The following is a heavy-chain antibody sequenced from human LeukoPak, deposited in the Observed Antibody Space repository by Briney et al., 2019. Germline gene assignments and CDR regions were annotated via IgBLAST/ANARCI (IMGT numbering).Heavy chain of an antibody. CDR1: GGSISSYY. D-gene: IGHD3/OR15-3a*01. CDR3: ASHLFGLGHDAFDI. J-gene: IGHJ3*02. Sequence: NPSETLSLTCTVSGGSISSYYWSWIRQPPGKGLEWIGYIYYSGSTNYNPSLKSRVTISVDTSKNQFSLKLSSVTAADTAVYYCASHLFGLGHDAFDIWGQGTMVTVSS. CDR2: IYYSGST. V-gene: IGHV4-59*01.